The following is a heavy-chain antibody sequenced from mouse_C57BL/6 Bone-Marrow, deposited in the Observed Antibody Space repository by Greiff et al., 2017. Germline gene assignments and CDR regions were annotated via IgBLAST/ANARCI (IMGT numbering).Heavy chain of an antibody. CDR3: ARRGPDYGSSPAWFAY. CDR1: GYTFTSYW. V-gene: IGHV1-59*01. Sequence: VQLQQPGAELVRPGTSVKLSCKASGYTFTSYWMHWVKQRPGQGLEWIGVIDPSDSYTNYNQKFKGKATLTVDTSSSTAYMQLSSLTSEDSAVYYCARRGPDYGSSPAWFAYWGQGTLVTVSA. CDR2: IDPSDSYT. J-gene: IGHJ3*01. D-gene: IGHD1-1*01.